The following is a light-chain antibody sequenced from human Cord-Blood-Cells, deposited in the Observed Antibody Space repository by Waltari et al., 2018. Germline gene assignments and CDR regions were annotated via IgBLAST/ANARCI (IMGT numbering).Light chain of an antibody. CDR3: QSYDSSLSGYV. Sequence: QSVLTQPPSVSGAPGQRVTISCTGSSSNIGAGYDVHWYQQLPGTAPNLLIYGNCNRPSGVPDRFSGSKSGTSASLAITGLQAEDEADYYCQSYDSSLSGYVFGTGTKVTVL. CDR1: SSNIGAGYD. V-gene: IGLV1-40*01. J-gene: IGLJ1*01. CDR2: GNC.